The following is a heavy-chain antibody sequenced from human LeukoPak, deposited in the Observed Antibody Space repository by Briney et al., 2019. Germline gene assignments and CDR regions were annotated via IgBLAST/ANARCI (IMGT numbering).Heavy chain of an antibody. CDR2: IRYDGSNK. CDR3: ASQVIAVVDAFDI. CDR1: GFTFSSYG. Sequence: PGGSLRLSCAASGFTFSSYGMHWVRQAPGKGLEWVAFIRYDGSNKYYADSVKGRFTISRDNSKNTLYLQMNSLRAEDTAVYYCASQVIAVVDAFDIWGQGAMVTVSS. J-gene: IGHJ3*02. V-gene: IGHV3-30*02. D-gene: IGHD6-19*01.